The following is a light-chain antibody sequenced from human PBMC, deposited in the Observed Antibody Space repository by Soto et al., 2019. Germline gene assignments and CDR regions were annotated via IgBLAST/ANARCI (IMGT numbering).Light chain of an antibody. J-gene: IGKJ2*01. Sequence: DIQMTQSPSSLSASVGDRVTITCRASQSITTYLNWYQHKPGKAPELLIDTASRLHSGDPSRFRGTGSGTNFTLTISSLHPEDFATYYCQQSFSNPHTFGQGSKGDMK. CDR1: QSITTY. CDR2: TAS. V-gene: IGKV1-39*01. CDR3: QQSFSNPHT.